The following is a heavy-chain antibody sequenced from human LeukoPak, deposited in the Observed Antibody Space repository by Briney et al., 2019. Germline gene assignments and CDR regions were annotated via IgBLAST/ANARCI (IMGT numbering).Heavy chain of an antibody. CDR2: NSGRSSYI. CDR3: ARDPQDSSSWYFDY. J-gene: IGHJ4*02. V-gene: IGHV3-21*06. Sequence: NSGRSSYIYYADSVKGRFTISRGNADNSVFLQMNSLRAEDTAVYYCARDPQDSSSWYFDYWGQGTLVTVSS. D-gene: IGHD6-13*01.